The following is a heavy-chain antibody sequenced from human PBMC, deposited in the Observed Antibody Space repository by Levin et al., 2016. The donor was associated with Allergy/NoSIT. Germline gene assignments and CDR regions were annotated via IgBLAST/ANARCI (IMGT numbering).Heavy chain of an antibody. Sequence: GESLKISCAASGFTFSNYGMHWVRQAPGKGLEWVAVIWYDGRNKFYADSVKGRFTISRDNSKNTLYLQMNSLRAEDTAIYYCARSHVVAALTDAFDIWGQGTMVTVSS. D-gene: IGHD2-15*01. V-gene: IGHV3-33*01. CDR2: IWYDGRNK. CDR1: GFTFSNYG. J-gene: IGHJ3*02. CDR3: ARSHVVAALTDAFDI.